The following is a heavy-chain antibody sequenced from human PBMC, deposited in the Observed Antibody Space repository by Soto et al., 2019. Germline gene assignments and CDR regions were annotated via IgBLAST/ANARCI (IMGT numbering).Heavy chain of an antibody. CDR3: ASAGRPSWIQLRSYYYYGMDV. Sequence: GASVKVSCKASGGTFSSYAMSWVRQAPGQGLEWMGGIIPIFGTANYAQKFQGRVTITADESTSTAYMELSSLRSEDTAVYYCASAGRPSWIQLRSYYYYGMDVWGQGTTVTVS. D-gene: IGHD5-18*01. V-gene: IGHV1-69*13. CDR1: GGTFSSYA. J-gene: IGHJ6*02. CDR2: IIPIFGTA.